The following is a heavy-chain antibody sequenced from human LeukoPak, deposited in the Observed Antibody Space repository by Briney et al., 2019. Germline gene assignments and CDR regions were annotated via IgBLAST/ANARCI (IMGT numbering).Heavy chain of an antibody. J-gene: IGHJ3*02. V-gene: IGHV3-7*03. CDR3: ASNRYDFWSGYYTPDAFDI. CDR1: GFSFSSYW. CDR2: IKQDGSEK. D-gene: IGHD3-3*01. Sequence: GGSLRLSCAASGFSFSSYWMSWVRQAPGKGLEWVANIKQDGSEKYYVDSVKGRFTISRDNAKNSLFLQMNSLRAEDTAVYYCASNRYDFWSGYYTPDAFDIWGQGTMVTVSS.